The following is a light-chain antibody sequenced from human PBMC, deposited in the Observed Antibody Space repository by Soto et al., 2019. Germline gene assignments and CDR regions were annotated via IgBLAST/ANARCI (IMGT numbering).Light chain of an antibody. CDR3: RSYTSSSTVV. J-gene: IGLJ2*01. CDR2: EVS. V-gene: IGLV2-14*01. CDR1: SSDVGGYNY. Sequence: QSALTQPASVSGSPGQSITISCTGTSSDVGGYNYVSWYQQHPGKAPKPMIYEVSNRPSGVSNRFSGSKSGNTASLTISGLQAEDEADYYCRSYTSSSTVVFGGGTKLTV.